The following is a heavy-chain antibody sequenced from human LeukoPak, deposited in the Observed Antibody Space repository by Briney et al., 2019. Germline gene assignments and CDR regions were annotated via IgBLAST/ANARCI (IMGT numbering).Heavy chain of an antibody. D-gene: IGHD3-10*01. CDR3: ANPMIRGVITFAFDY. CDR2: IYYSGST. Sequence: PSETLSLTCTVSGGSISSYYWSWIRQPPGKGLEWIGYIYYSGSTNYNPSLKSRVTISVDTSKNQFSLKLSSVTAADTAVYYCANPMIRGVITFAFDYWGQGTLVTVSS. V-gene: IGHV4-59*01. CDR1: GGSISSYY. J-gene: IGHJ4*02.